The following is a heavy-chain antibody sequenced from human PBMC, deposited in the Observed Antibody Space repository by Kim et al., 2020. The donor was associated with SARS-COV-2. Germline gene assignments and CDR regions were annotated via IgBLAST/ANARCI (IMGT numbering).Heavy chain of an antibody. CDR1: GFTLSKGW. Sequence: GGSLRLSCAASGFTLSKGWMSWVRQAPGMGLEWIGLIKNKIDGGTTDYAAPVKGRFTISRDDSKNILYLQMDSLRTDDTARYYCTTLYDIFDYWCQGTLV. V-gene: IGHV3-15*01. CDR3: TTLYDIFDY. CDR2: IKNKIDGGTT. D-gene: IGHD1-1*01. J-gene: IGHJ4*02.